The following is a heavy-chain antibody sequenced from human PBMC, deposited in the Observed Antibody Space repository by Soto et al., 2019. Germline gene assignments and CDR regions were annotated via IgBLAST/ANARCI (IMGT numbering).Heavy chain of an antibody. D-gene: IGHD2-15*01. J-gene: IGHJ3*02. CDR1: GGSISSDGYY. CDR2: IYYSGSA. V-gene: IGHV4-31*03. Sequence: SETLSLTCTVSGGSISSDGYYWSWIRQHPGQGLEWIGYIYYSGSAYYNPSLKSRVSISMDTSKNQFSLKLRSVIDADTAVYYCARGLRGSLLAFDIWGQGTMVTVSS. CDR3: ARGLRGSLLAFDI.